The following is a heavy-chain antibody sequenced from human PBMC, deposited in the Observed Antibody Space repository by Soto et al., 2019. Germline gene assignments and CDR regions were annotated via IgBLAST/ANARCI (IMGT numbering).Heavy chain of an antibody. J-gene: IGHJ4*02. CDR1: GYTFTSYG. CDR2: ISAYNGNT. V-gene: IGHV1-18*01. CDR3: PREYYYGTGPWY. Sequence: QVQLVQSGAEVKKPGASVKVSCKASGYTFTSYGISWVRQAPGQGLEWMGWISAYNGNTNYAQKLQGRVTMPTDTATSTADKELTSLGSDDTAVYYCPREYYYGTGPWYWAQGTLVTVSS. D-gene: IGHD3-10*01.